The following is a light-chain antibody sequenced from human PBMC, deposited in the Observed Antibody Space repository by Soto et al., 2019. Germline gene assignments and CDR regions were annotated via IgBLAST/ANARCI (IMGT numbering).Light chain of an antibody. V-gene: IGLV2-14*03. CDR3: SSYTSSNSLV. Sequence: QSALTQPASVSGSPGQSITISCTGSSSDVGVYNSVSWYQQHPGKAPKHMIYDVSNQPSGVSNRFSGSKSGNTASLRLSGLQAEDEADYYCSSYTSSNSLVFGGGTKLTVL. CDR2: DVS. CDR1: SSDVGVYNS. J-gene: IGLJ2*01.